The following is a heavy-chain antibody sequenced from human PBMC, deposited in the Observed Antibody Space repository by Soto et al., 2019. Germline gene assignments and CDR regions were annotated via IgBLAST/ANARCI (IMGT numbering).Heavy chain of an antibody. Sequence: SVMGSCKASSGSFISNSSSWVRQAPGQGLECMGGNIPIFGTANYAQKFQGRVTITADKSTSTAYMELRSLRSEDTAVYYCARAGSYQNAYWGQGTLVTVSS. CDR3: ARAGSYQNAY. CDR1: SGSFISNS. D-gene: IGHD1-26*01. J-gene: IGHJ4*02. V-gene: IGHV1-69*06. CDR2: NIPIFGTA.